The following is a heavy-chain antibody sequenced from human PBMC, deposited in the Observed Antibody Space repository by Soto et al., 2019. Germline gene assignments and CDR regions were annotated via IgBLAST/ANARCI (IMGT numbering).Heavy chain of an antibody. CDR2: SNSDGSST. Sequence: EVQLVEAGGGLVQPGGSLRLSCAASGFTFSSYWMHWVRQAPGKGLVWVSRSNSDGSSTSYADSVKGRFTISRDNAKNTLYLQMNSLRAEDTALYYCARDRDYDHFDYWGQGTLVTVSS. CDR1: GFTFSSYW. V-gene: IGHV3-74*01. CDR3: ARDRDYDHFDY. D-gene: IGHD4-17*01. J-gene: IGHJ4*02.